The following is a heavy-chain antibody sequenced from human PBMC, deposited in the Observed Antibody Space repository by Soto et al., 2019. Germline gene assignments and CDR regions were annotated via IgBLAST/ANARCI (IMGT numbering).Heavy chain of an antibody. CDR2: IYHSGST. V-gene: IGHV4-4*02. CDR3: AREVGAITGSTRGRFDS. CDR1: GGSISSSNW. J-gene: IGHJ5*01. Sequence: SETLSLTCAVSGGSISSSNWWSWVRQPPGKGLEWIGEIYHSGSTNYNPSLKSRVTISVDKSKNQFSLKLNSVTAADTAVYYCAREVGAITGSTRGRFDSCGQGSLGTVSS. D-gene: IGHD1-7*01.